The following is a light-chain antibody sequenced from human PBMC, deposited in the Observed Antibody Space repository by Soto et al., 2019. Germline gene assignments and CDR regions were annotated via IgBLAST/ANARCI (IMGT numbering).Light chain of an antibody. CDR1: ESIANY. CDR3: QQYSSYWT. J-gene: IGKJ1*01. Sequence: DIQITQSPSTVSSLLRDRFTITCRASESIANYVAWYQHRPGKAPKLLIFDAANVPSGVQSRFSGSGSGTEFTLTISSLQPDDVATYRCQQYSSYWTFGQGTKVDIK. CDR2: DAA. V-gene: IGKV1-5*01.